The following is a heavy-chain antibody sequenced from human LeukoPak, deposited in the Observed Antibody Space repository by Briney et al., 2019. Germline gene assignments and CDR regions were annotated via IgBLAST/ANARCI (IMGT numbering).Heavy chain of an antibody. J-gene: IGHJ5*02. CDR2: IIPIFGTA. D-gene: IGHD5-12*01. V-gene: IGHV1-69*05. Sequence: ASVKVSCKASGGTFSSYAISWVRQAPGQGLEWMGGIIPIFGTANYAQKFQGRVTITTDESTSTAYMELSSLRSEDTAVYYCARLRGYGNWFDPWGQGTLVTVSS. CDR3: ARLRGYGNWFDP. CDR1: GGTFSSYA.